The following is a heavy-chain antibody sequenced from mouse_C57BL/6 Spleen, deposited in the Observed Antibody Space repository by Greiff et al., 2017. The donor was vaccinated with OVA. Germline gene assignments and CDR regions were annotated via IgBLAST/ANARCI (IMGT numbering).Heavy chain of an antibody. CDR2: ISSGSSTI. CDR1: GFTFSDYG. Sequence: EVKLVESGGGLVKPGGSLKLSCAASGFTFSDYGMHWVRQAPEKGLEWVAYISSGSSTIYYADTVKGRFTISRDNAKNTLFLQMTSLRSEDTAMYYCARRTTPVMDYWGQGTSVTVSS. J-gene: IGHJ4*01. CDR3: ARRTTPVMDY. D-gene: IGHD1-1*01. V-gene: IGHV5-17*01.